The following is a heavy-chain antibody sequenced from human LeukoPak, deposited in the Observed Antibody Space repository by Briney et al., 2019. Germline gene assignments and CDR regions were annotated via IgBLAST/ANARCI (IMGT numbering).Heavy chain of an antibody. CDR3: AVSSSSSGAGGI. D-gene: IGHD6-6*01. J-gene: IGHJ4*02. V-gene: IGHV3-7*01. Sequence: GGSLRLPCAASGFTLSILWMIWVPPASGKGREGVANKNQDGSEKYYVDSVRGRFTISRDNAKNSLYLQMNSLRVEDTALYYCAVSSSSSGAGGIWGQGTLVTVSS. CDR2: KNQDGSEK. CDR1: GFTLSILW.